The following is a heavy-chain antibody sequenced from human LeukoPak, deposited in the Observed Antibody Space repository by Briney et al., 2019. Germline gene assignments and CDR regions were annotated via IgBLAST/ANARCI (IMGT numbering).Heavy chain of an antibody. CDR3: ARAGGAFWGIAAAGYYYYMDV. Sequence: ASVKVSCKTSGYTFTNNAINWVRQAPGQGLEWMGWINPNSGGTNYAQKFQGRVTMTRDTSISTAYMELSRLRSDDTAVYYCARAGGAFWGIAAAGYYYYMDVWGKGTTVTVSS. V-gene: IGHV1-2*02. CDR2: INPNSGGT. J-gene: IGHJ6*03. CDR1: GYTFTNNA. D-gene: IGHD6-13*01.